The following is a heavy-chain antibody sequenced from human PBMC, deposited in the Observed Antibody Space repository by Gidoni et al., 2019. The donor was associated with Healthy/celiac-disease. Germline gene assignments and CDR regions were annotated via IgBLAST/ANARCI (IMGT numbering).Heavy chain of an antibody. Sequence: QVQLVQSGAEGKKPGSAVKVSCKASGGTFSSYAISWVRQAPGQGLEWMGGIIPIFGTANYAQKFQGRVTITADESTSTAYMELSSLRSEDTAVYYCARAGSSSFGFTRFDPWGQGTLVTVSS. J-gene: IGHJ5*02. CDR1: GGTFSSYA. V-gene: IGHV1-69*19. CDR2: IIPIFGTA. D-gene: IGHD6-6*01. CDR3: ARAGSSSFGFTRFDP.